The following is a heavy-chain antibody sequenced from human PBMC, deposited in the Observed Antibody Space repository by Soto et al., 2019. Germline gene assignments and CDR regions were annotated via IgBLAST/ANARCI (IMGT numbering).Heavy chain of an antibody. Sequence: DVQLVESGGGLVKPGGSLRLSCVVSGFDFSDFSINWVRQAPGKGLEWVSSISPRSDYIYYADSLKGRFTVSRDNAKKSLFLQMNSLRADDTAVYYCAPEKRHNLLGGRFAMDVWGQGTTVSVSS. CDR2: ISPRSDYI. J-gene: IGHJ6*02. CDR3: APEKRHNLLGGRFAMDV. V-gene: IGHV3-21*01. CDR1: GFDFSDFS.